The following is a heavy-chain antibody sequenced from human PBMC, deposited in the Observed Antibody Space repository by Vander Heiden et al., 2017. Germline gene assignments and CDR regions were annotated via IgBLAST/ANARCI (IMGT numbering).Heavy chain of an antibody. Sequence: QVQLVQSGGGVVQPGRSLRLSLAAPAFTFGTSAKHCVRQAPGKGLEWVAVVSYDGSNKYYADSVKRRFTISRDNSKNTLYLQMNSLTDEDTAVYYCARDFANGEFVVIVAATLDYWGQGTLVTVSS. CDR2: VSYDGSNK. J-gene: IGHJ4*02. CDR1: AFTFGTSA. D-gene: IGHD2-15*01. V-gene: IGHV3-30-3*01. CDR3: ARDFANGEFVVIVAATLDY.